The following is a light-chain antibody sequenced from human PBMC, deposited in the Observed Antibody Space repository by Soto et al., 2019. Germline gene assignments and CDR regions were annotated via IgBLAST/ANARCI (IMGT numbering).Light chain of an antibody. Sequence: QSVLTQPPSVSAAPGQKVTISCSGSSSNIGNNYVSWYQQLPGTAPKLLIYDNNKRPSGIPDRFSGSKSGTSATLGITGLRTGDEADYYCGTWDSGLSAWVFGGGTNLTVL. V-gene: IGLV1-51*01. CDR3: GTWDSGLSAWV. CDR1: SSNIGNNY. J-gene: IGLJ3*02. CDR2: DNN.